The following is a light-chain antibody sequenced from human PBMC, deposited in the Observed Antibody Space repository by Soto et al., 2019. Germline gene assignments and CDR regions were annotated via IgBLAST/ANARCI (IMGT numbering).Light chain of an antibody. Sequence: EIVMTQSPATLSVSPGERATLSCRASQSVSSNLAWYQQKPGQAPRLLIYGASTRATGIPDRFSGSGSGTDFTLTISSLQPEDFATYYCQQLNSYPITFGQGTRLEIK. CDR2: GAS. V-gene: IGKV3-15*01. CDR1: QSVSSN. CDR3: QQLNSYPIT. J-gene: IGKJ5*01.